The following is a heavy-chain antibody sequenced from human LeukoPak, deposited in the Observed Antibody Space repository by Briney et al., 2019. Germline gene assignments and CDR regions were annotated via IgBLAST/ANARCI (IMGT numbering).Heavy chain of an antibody. CDR3: ARRYRGAFDI. CDR2: INHSGST. J-gene: IGHJ3*02. D-gene: IGHD5-18*01. CDR1: GGSISSSTYY. Sequence: SETLSLTCTVSGGSISSSTYYWSWIRQPPGKGLEWIGEINHSGSTNYNPSLKSRVTISVDTSKNQFSLKLSSVTAADTAVYYCARRYRGAFDIWGQGTMVTVSS. V-gene: IGHV4-39*07.